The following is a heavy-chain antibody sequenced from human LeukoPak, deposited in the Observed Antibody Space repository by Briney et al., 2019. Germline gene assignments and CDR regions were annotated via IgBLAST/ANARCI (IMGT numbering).Heavy chain of an antibody. CDR2: IWYDGSNK. D-gene: IGHD1-26*01. J-gene: IGHJ4*02. Sequence: GGSLRLPCAASGFTFSSYGMHWVRQAPGKGLEWVAVIWYDGSNKYYADSVKGRFTISRDNSKNTLYLQMNSLRAEDTAVYYCARDSGSGSYTPDYWGQGTLVTVSS. V-gene: IGHV3-33*01. CDR3: ARDSGSGSYTPDY. CDR1: GFTFSSYG.